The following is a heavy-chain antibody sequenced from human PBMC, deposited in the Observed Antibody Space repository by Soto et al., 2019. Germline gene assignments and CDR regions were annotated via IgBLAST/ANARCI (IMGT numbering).Heavy chain of an antibody. CDR1: GYIFANDW. CDR3: ARRVAAHPYFDF. Sequence: GASVKVSCKGSGYIFANDWIAWVRQMPGKGLEWMGIIFPGDSDTRYSPSFQGQVTISADKSINTAYLQWSSLKASDTAVYYCARRVAAHPYFDFWGQGALVTVSS. CDR2: IFPGDSDT. J-gene: IGHJ4*02. D-gene: IGHD6-6*01. V-gene: IGHV5-51*01.